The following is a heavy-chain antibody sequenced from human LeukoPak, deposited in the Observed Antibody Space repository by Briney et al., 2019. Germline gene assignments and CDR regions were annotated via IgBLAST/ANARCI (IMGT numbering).Heavy chain of an antibody. D-gene: IGHD6-19*01. CDR2: INQDGTEK. J-gene: IGHJ4*02. CDR1: GFAFSNYG. CDR3: ARDRAVAGLLDY. Sequence: GGSLRLSCTAPGFAFSNYGMHWVRQTPGKGLEWVANINQDGTEKHYVDSVKGRFTISRDNAKSSLYLQMNSLRAEDTAVYYCARDRAVAGLLDYWGQGTLVTVSS. V-gene: IGHV3-7*01.